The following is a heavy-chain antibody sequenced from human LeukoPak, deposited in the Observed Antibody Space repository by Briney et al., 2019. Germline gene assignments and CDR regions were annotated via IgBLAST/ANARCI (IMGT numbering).Heavy chain of an antibody. D-gene: IGHD5-18*01. J-gene: IGHJ4*02. V-gene: IGHV3-48*04. Sequence: GGSLRLSCAASGFTFSSYGMHWVRQAPGKGLEWVSYISSSSSTIYYADSVKGRFTISRDNAKNSLYLQMNSLRAEDTAVYYCARGDGYGGFVYWGQGTLVTVSS. CDR1: GFTFSSYG. CDR2: ISSSSSTI. CDR3: ARGDGYGGFVY.